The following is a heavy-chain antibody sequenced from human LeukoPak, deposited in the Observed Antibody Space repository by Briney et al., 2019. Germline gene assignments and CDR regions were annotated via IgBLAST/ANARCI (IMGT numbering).Heavy chain of an antibody. CDR1: GGSFSGYY. J-gene: IGHJ4*02. V-gene: IGHV4-34*01. CDR3: ARDRRYYDSSAYIRGFDY. D-gene: IGHD3-22*01. CDR2: INHSGST. Sequence: KPSETLSLTCAVYGGSFSGYYWSWIRQPPGKGLEWIGEINHSGSTNYNPSLKSRVTISVDKSKNQFSLNLSSVTAADTAVYYCARDRRYYDSSAYIRGFDYWGQGTLVTVSS.